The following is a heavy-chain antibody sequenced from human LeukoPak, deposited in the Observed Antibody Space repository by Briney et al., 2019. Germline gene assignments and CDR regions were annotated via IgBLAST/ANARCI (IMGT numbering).Heavy chain of an antibody. V-gene: IGHV1-3*01. CDR3: ARDSDLIVGATTGAFDI. CDR1: GYTFTSYA. J-gene: IGHJ3*02. D-gene: IGHD1-26*01. CDR2: INAGNGNT. Sequence: ASVKVSCKASGYTFTSYAMHWVRQAPGQRLEWMGWINAGNGNTKYSQKFQGRVTITRDTSASTAYMELSSLRSEDTAVYYCARDSDLIVGATTGAFDIWGQGTMVTVSS.